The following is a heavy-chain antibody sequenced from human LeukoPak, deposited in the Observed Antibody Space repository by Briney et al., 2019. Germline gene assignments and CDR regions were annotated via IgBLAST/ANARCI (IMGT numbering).Heavy chain of an antibody. CDR1: GGSISVYH. CDR2: LYDTGMT. J-gene: IGHJ3*02. Sequence: SETLSLTCTVSGGSISVYHWSWIRQPPGKGLEWIGYLYDTGMTNYSPSLKSRVTISVDTSNNQISLKLTSVAAADTAIYFCAKEGMGSEATTADGAFDIWGQGTTVTVSS. CDR3: AKEGMGSEATTADGAFDI. D-gene: IGHD1-26*01. V-gene: IGHV4-4*08.